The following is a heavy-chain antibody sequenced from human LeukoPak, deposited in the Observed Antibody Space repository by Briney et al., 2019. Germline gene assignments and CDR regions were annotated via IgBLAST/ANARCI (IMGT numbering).Heavy chain of an antibody. V-gene: IGHV1-2*02. J-gene: IGHJ5*02. CDR1: GYRFRDHY. CDR2: INPNSGGT. D-gene: IGHD4-17*01. Sequence: ASVKVSCKAYGYRFRDHYIHWVRQAPGQGLEYLGWINPNSGGTNYAQKFQGRVTLTRDTSIDTAYIHLDSLTSDDTAAYFCARGYFGDYVLDTWGQGTLVTVSS. CDR3: ARGYFGDYVLDT.